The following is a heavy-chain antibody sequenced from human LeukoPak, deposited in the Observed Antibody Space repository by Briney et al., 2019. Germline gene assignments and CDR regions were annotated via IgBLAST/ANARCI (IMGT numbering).Heavy chain of an antibody. CDR3: AKDRKGYYGSGSWYYFDY. J-gene: IGHJ4*02. D-gene: IGHD3-10*01. CDR2: IRYDGSNK. Sequence: GSLRLSCAASGFTFSSYGMHWVRQAPGKGLEWVAFIRYDGSNKYYADSVKGRFTISRDNSKNTLYLQMNSLRAEDTAVYYCAKDRKGYYGSGSWYYFDYWGQGTLVTVSS. V-gene: IGHV3-30*02. CDR1: GFTFSSYG.